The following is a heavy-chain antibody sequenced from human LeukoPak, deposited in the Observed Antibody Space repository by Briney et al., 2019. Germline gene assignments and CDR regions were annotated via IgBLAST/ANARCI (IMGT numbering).Heavy chain of an antibody. CDR2: IHSSSGSI. CDR1: GIQSTKNN. CDR3: ARDLAWDAFDI. Sequence: PGGSLRPSCAAPGIQSTKNNINWARRAPGKGLGGVSSIHSSSGSIYYADSLKGRFTISRDNAKNSLYLQMNSLRAEDTAVYYCARDLAWDAFDIWGQGTMVTVSS. J-gene: IGHJ3*02. V-gene: IGHV3-21*01.